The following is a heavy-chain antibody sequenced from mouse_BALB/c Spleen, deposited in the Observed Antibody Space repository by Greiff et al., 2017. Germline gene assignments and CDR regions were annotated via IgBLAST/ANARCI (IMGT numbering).Heavy chain of an antibody. CDR2: IYPSDSYT. CDR3: ARSGYYYGLGY. J-gene: IGHJ2*01. CDR1: GYTFTSYW. D-gene: IGHD1-1*01. V-gene: IGHV1-69*02. Sequence: QVQLQQPGAELVRPGASVKLSCKASGYTFTSYWINWVKQRPGQGLEWIGNIYPSDSYTNYNQKFKDKATLTADKSSSTAYMQLSSLTSEDSAVYYCARSGYYYGLGYWGQGTTRTVS.